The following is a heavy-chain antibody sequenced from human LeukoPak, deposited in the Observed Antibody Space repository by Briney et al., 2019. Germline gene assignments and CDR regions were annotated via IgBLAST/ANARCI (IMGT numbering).Heavy chain of an antibody. CDR2: IRYDGSDK. V-gene: IGHV3-30*02. J-gene: IGHJ4*02. Sequence: GGSLRLSCAASKFTFSDYGIHWVRQAPGKGLEWVAFIRYDGSDKYYADSVKGRFTISRDNSKNTLYLQMNSLRAEDTAVYHCAKDEVVPAATPSFDYWGQGTLVTVSS. CDR3: AKDEVVPAATPSFDY. CDR1: KFTFSDYG. D-gene: IGHD2-2*02.